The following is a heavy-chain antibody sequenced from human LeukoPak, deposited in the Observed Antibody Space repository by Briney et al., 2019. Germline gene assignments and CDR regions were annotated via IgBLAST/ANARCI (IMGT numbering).Heavy chain of an antibody. V-gene: IGHV3-7*05. CDR2: IKEDGSEK. D-gene: IGHD1-20*01. J-gene: IGHJ4*02. Sequence: QAGGSLRLSCAASGFTFSNYWMSWVRQAPGKGLEWVANIKEDGSEKKYVDSVKGRFTISRDDAKNSLYLQMNSLRAEDTAVYYCARGYHFFDFWGQGTLVTVSS. CDR3: ARGYHFFDF. CDR1: GFTFSNYW.